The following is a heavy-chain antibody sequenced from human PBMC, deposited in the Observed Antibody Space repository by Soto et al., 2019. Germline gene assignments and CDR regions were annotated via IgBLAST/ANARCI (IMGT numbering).Heavy chain of an antibody. V-gene: IGHV3-30-3*01. CDR1: GFTFSSYA. CDR3: ARDLTAYNEWELSFTYYYGMDV. Sequence: GGSLRLSCAASGFTFSSYAMHWVRQAPGKGLEWVAVISYDGSNKYYADSVKGRFTISRENSKNTLYLQMNSLRAEDTAVYYCARDLTAYNEWELSFTYYYGMDVWGQGTTVTVSS. J-gene: IGHJ6*02. CDR2: ISYDGSNK. D-gene: IGHD1-26*01.